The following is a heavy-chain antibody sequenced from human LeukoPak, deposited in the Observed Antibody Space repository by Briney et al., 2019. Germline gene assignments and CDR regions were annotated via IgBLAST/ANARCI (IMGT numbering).Heavy chain of an antibody. V-gene: IGHV4-39*01. CDR3: ARSPNSGYDPFDY. J-gene: IGHJ4*02. D-gene: IGHD5-12*01. Sequence: PSETLSLTCTVSGGSISSSSYYWGWIRQPPGTGLEWIGSIYYSGSTYYNPSLKRRVTISVDTSKNQFSLKLSSVTAADTAVYYCARSPNSGYDPFDYWGQGTLVTVSS. CDR2: IYYSGST. CDR1: GGSISSSSYY.